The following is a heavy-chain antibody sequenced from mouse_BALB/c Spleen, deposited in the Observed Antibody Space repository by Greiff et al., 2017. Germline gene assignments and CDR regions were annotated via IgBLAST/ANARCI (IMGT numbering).Heavy chain of an antibody. J-gene: IGHJ4*01. D-gene: IGHD1-1*02. CDR2: ILPGSGST. CDR3: ARYGLSGAGAMDY. CDR1: GYTFSSYW. V-gene: IGHV1-9*01. Sequence: VQLQQSGAELMKPGASVKISCKATGYTFSSYWIEWVKQRPGHGLEWIGEILPGSGSTNYNEKFKGKATFTADTSSNTAYMQLSSLTSEDSAVYYCARYGLSGAGAMDYWGQGTSVTVSS.